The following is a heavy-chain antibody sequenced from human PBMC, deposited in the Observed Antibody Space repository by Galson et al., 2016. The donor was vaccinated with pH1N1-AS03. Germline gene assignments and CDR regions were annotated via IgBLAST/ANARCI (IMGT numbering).Heavy chain of an antibody. CDR2: IYWGDAK. V-gene: IGHV2-5*02. CDR3: ALPNSWGNAFEI. D-gene: IGHD3-16*01. Sequence: PALVKPTQTLTLTCSLSGVSVPSSGLAVGWFRLPPGKALEWLALIYWGDAKRFSPSLRNRLTITKDTSRNQAVLTVTNGDPLDTATYFCALPNSWGNAFEIWGPGTMVTVAS. J-gene: IGHJ3*02. CDR1: GVSVPSSGLA.